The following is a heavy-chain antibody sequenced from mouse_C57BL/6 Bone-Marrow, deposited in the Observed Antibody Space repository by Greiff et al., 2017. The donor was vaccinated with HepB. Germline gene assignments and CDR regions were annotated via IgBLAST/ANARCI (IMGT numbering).Heavy chain of an antibody. CDR3: ARSMDYGSPRFDY. CDR1: GYTFTSYD. CDR2: IYPRDGST. Sequence: VQLQQSGPELVKPGASVKLSSKASGYTFTSYDINWVKQRPGQGLEWIGWIYPRDGSTKYNEKFKGKATLTVDTSSSTAYMELHSLTSEDSAVYFCARSMDYGSPRFDYWGQGTTLTVSS. J-gene: IGHJ2*01. V-gene: IGHV1-85*01. D-gene: IGHD1-1*01.